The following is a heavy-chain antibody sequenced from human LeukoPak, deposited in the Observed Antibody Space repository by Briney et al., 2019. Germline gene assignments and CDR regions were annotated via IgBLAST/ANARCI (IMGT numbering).Heavy chain of an antibody. CDR3: ARRTTVVGPAPFDH. Sequence: GASLRLSCAASGFSFSIYAMSWVRQAPGKGREWVSAISPGGDTIYYLDSVKGRFTISRDNSKNTLYLQMNSLRAEDTAVYYCARRTTVVGPAPFDHWGQGTLVTVSS. J-gene: IGHJ4*02. V-gene: IGHV3-23*01. D-gene: IGHD4-23*01. CDR2: ISPGGDTI. CDR1: GFSFSIYA.